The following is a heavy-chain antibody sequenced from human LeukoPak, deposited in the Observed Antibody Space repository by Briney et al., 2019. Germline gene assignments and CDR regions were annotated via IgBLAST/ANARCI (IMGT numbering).Heavy chain of an antibody. D-gene: IGHD6-6*01. CDR1: GFTFDDYA. Sequence: GGSLRLSCAASGFTFDDYAMHWVRQAPGKGLEWVSGISWNSDRIDYAGSVKGRFTISRDNAKNSLYLQMNSLRNEDMALYYCAKGGLGSSSSGGPFDSWGQGTLVTVSS. J-gene: IGHJ4*02. CDR2: ISWNSDRI. V-gene: IGHV3-9*03. CDR3: AKGGLGSSSSGGPFDS.